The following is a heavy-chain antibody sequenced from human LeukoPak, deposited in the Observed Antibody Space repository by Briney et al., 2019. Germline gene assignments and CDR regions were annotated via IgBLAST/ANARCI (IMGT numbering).Heavy chain of an antibody. CDR2: IKSKTNGGTP. J-gene: IGHJ4*02. CDR1: GFSFSNAW. V-gene: IGHV3-15*01. CDR3: ATEGGSGWYGHFVH. D-gene: IGHD6-19*01. Sequence: GGSLRLSCVVSGFSFSNAWMTWVRQAPGKGLEWVGRIKSKTNGGTPDYAAPVKGRFTISRDDSKSTLYLQMNSLETEDTATYYCATEGGSGWYGHFVHWGQGTLVTVSS.